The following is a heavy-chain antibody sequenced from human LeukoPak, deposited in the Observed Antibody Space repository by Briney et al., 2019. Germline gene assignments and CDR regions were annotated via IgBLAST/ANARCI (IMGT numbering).Heavy chain of an antibody. D-gene: IGHD6-13*01. V-gene: IGHV4-31*03. CDR3: ARDSRSWSFDY. Sequence: SETLSLTCTVSGGSISSGGYYWSWIRQHPGKGLEWIGYIYYSGRTYYNPSLRSRVTMSVDTSKNQFSLKLSSVTAADTAVYYCARDSRSWSFDYWGQGTLVTVSS. J-gene: IGHJ4*02. CDR1: GGSISSGGYY. CDR2: IYYSGRT.